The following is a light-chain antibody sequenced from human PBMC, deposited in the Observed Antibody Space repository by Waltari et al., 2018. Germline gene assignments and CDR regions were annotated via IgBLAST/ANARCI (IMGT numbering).Light chain of an antibody. CDR1: SLRRYY. V-gene: IGLV3-19*01. J-gene: IGLJ2*01. Sequence: SSDLPQDPSVSVALGQTVRITFQGDSLRRYYPSWYQQRPGQAPILVLYGPGNRPSGIPDRFSGSTSGNTASLTITGAQAEDEADYYCHSRETFSTRLFGGGTRLTV. CDR3: HSRETFSTRL. CDR2: GPG.